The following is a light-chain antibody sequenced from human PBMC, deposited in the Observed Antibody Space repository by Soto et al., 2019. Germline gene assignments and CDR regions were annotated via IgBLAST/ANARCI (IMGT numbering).Light chain of an antibody. J-gene: IGKJ1*01. CDR3: QQWSVYSWP. V-gene: IGKV1-5*03. CDR1: QNIGVW. CDR2: KTS. Sequence: DIQMTQSPSTLSASVGDRVTIACRASQNIGVWLAWYQQKPGKVPSLLIYKTSTLEDRVPSRFSGTGSGTDFTLTIYNLQLDDVATYYCQQWSVYSWPFGQGTKVEI.